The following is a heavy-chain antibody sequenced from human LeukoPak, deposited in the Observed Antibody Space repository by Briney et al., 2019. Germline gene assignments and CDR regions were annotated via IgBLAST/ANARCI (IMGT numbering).Heavy chain of an antibody. V-gene: IGHV1-18*01. CDR3: AREPQSRTLFDY. Sequence: AASVKVSCKASGYTFTSYGISWVRQAPRQGLEWMGWISAYNGNTNYAQKLQGRVTMTTDTSTSTAYMELRSLRSDDTAVYYCAREPQSRTLFDYWGQGTLVTVSS. CDR2: ISAYNGNT. J-gene: IGHJ4*02. D-gene: IGHD2-2*01. CDR1: GYTFTSYG.